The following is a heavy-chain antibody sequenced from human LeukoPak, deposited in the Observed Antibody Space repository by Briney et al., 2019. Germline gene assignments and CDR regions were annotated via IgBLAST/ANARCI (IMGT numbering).Heavy chain of an antibody. Sequence: ASVKVSCKASGYTFTSYDINWVRQATGQGLEWMGWMNPNSGNTGYAQKFQGRVTMTRNTSISTAYMELSSLRSEDTAVYYCARGFYPLFLESFRYYYYYMDVWGKGTTVTVSS. D-gene: IGHD3-3*01. J-gene: IGHJ6*03. CDR1: GYTFTSYD. CDR3: ARGFYPLFLESFRYYYYYMDV. CDR2: MNPNSGNT. V-gene: IGHV1-8*01.